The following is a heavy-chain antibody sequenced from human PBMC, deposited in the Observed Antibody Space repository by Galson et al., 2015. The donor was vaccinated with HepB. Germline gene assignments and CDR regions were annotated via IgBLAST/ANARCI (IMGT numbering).Heavy chain of an antibody. CDR2: FDPEDGET. Sequence: SVKVSCKVSGYTLTELSMHWVRQAPGKGLEWMGGFDPEDGETIYAQKFQGRVTMTEDTSTDTAYMELSSLRSEDTAVYYCATDARYSSSWYPYFQHWGQGTLVTVSS. J-gene: IGHJ1*01. CDR1: GYTLTELS. V-gene: IGHV1-24*01. D-gene: IGHD6-13*01. CDR3: ATDARYSSSWYPYFQH.